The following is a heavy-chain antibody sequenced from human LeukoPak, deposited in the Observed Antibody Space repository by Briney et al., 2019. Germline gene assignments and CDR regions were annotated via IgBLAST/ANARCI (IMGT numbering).Heavy chain of an antibody. D-gene: IGHD3-22*01. J-gene: IGHJ4*02. CDR3: AIMGVVKTFDY. CDR2: INHSGST. CDR1: GGSFSGYY. Sequence: SETLSLACAVYGGSFSGYYWSWIRQPPGKGLEWIGEINHSGSTNYNPSLKSRVTISVDTSKNQFSLKLSSVTAADTAVHYCAIMGVVKTFDYWGQGTLVTVSS. V-gene: IGHV4-34*01.